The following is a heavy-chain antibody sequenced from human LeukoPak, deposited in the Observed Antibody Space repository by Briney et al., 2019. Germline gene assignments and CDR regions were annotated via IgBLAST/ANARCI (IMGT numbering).Heavy chain of an antibody. V-gene: IGHV4-4*02. CDR1: GGSISSSNW. Sequence: SGTLSLTCAVSGGSISSSNWWSWVRQPPGKGLEWIGEIYHSGSTNYNPSLKSRVTISVDTSKNQFSLRLSSVTAADTAVYYCARETEKQWQYWGQGTMATVSS. D-gene: IGHD6-19*01. CDR3: ARETEKQWQY. J-gene: IGHJ3*01. CDR2: IYHSGST.